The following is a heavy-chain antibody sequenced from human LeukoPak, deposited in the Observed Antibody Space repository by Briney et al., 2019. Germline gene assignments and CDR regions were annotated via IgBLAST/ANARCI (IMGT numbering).Heavy chain of an antibody. D-gene: IGHD3-10*01. CDR1: GTSISSHY. V-gene: IGHV4-59*11. CDR3: ASARCEVWFRYYPLFDY. CDR2: IYYGWST. Sequence: PSETLSLTCTVTGTSISSHYWTWIRQPPGKRLEWIGYIYYGWSTRYNPSLKSRVTISVDTSRNQVSLKLNSAAAADPAVDYCASARCEVWFRYYPLFDYWGQGTLVTVSS. J-gene: IGHJ4*02.